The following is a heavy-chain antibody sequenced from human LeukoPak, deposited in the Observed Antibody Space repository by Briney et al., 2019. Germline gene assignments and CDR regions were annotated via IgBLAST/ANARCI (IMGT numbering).Heavy chain of an antibody. CDR3: AGTYYYDSSGYYHYSL. Sequence: PSETLSLTCAVYGGSFGGYYWSWIRQPPGKGLEWIGEINDSGSSNYIPSLKSRVTISVDRSKNQFSLKLSSVTAADTAVYYCAGTYYYDSSGYYHYSLWGQGTLVTVSS. D-gene: IGHD3-22*01. CDR1: GGSFGGYY. V-gene: IGHV4-34*01. CDR2: INDSGSS. J-gene: IGHJ4*02.